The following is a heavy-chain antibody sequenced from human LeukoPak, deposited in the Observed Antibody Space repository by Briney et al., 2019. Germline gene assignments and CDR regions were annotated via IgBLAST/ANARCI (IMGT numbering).Heavy chain of an antibody. J-gene: IGHJ6*03. CDR3: ARRSSGRPVPANYYYMDV. CDR2: IYPGDSDT. Sequence: PGESLKISCKGSGYSFTSYWIGWVRQMPGKGLEWMGIIYPGDSDTRYSPSFQGQVTISADKSISTAYLQWSSLKASDTAMYYCARRSSGRPVPANYYYMDVWGKGTTVTVSS. D-gene: IGHD6-19*01. V-gene: IGHV5-51*01. CDR1: GYSFTSYW.